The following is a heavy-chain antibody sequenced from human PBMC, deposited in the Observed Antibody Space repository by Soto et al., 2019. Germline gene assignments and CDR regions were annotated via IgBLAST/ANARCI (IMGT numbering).Heavy chain of an antibody. V-gene: IGHV4-4*02. J-gene: IGHJ4*02. D-gene: IGHD2-8*02. CDR1: GGSISSNNW. Sequence: QMQLKQSGPGLVKPSGTLSLTCAVSGGSISSNNWWTWVRQPPGKGLEWIGEIYHSGSTTSNPFHTSRGTVSVEQSMIQFSLNLTPVTAADTAVYYWARGWDYIAGGGYPYYSDYWGRGILVTVPS. CDR2: IYHSGST. CDR3: ARGWDYIAGGGYPYYSDY.